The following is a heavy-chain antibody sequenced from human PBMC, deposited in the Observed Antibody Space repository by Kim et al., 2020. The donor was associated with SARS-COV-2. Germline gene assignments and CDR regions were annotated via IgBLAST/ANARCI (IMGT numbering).Heavy chain of an antibody. CDR2: INHSGST. Sequence: SETLSLTCAVYGGSFSGYYWSWIRQPPGKGLEWIGEINHSGSTNYNPSLKSRVTISVDTSKNQFSLKLSSETAADTAVYYCARIRTIVGASPNSHYYYYYGMDVWGQGTTVTVSS. CDR1: GGSFSGYY. CDR3: ARIRTIVGASPNSHYYYYYGMDV. V-gene: IGHV4-34*01. D-gene: IGHD1-26*01. J-gene: IGHJ6*02.